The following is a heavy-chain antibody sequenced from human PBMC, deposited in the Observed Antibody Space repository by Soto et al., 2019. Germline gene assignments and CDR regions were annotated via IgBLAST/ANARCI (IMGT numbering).Heavy chain of an antibody. V-gene: IGHV3-23*01. Sequence: GGSLRLSCAASGFTFSSYAMSWVRQAPGKGLEWVSAISGSGGSTYYADSVKGRFTISRDNSKNTLYLQMNSLRAEDTAVCYCAKSPARAPLIGDAFDIWGQGTMVTVSS. CDR3: AKSPARAPLIGDAFDI. J-gene: IGHJ3*02. CDR1: GFTFSSYA. CDR2: ISGSGGST.